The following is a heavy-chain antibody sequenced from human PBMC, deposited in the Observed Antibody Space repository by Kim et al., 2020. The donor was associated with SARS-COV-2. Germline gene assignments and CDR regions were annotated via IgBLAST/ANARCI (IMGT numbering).Heavy chain of an antibody. CDR2: IRGRAYGGTT. D-gene: IGHD3-22*01. Sequence: GGSLRLSCTASGFSFGDYGMSWVRQAPGKGLEWVGFIRGRAYGGTTEYAASVKGRFTISRDDSKSTAFLQMNSLKTEDTAVYYCTRDPRVRTASNYGMDVWGQGTTVTVSS. CDR3: TRDPRVRTASNYGMDV. V-gene: IGHV3-49*04. J-gene: IGHJ6*02. CDR1: GFSFGDYG.